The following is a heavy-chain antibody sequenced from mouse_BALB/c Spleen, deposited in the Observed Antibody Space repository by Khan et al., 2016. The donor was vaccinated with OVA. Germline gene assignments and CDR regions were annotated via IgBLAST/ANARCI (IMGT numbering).Heavy chain of an antibody. V-gene: IGHV1-7*01. Sequence: QVQLQQSGAELAKPGASVKMSCKASGYTFTSYWMHWVKQRPGQGLEWIGNINPSTGYTEYNQKFKDKTTLTADKSSSTAYMQLSSLTSEDSAVYYCARGGYDYGLFDYWGQGTTLTVSS. CDR2: INPSTGYT. CDR3: ARGGYDYGLFDY. J-gene: IGHJ2*01. D-gene: IGHD2-4*01. CDR1: GYTFTSYW.